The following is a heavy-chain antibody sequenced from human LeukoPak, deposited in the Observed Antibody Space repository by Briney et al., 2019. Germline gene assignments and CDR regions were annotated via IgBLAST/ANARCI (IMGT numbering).Heavy chain of an antibody. D-gene: IGHD2-21*01. Sequence: GGSLRLSCATSGFDFSNFAMHWVRQAPGKGLEWVAMLSYDGSTKYNLDSVRGRFTIFRDNSKNSLYLQMNNLRAEDTAVYYCARDLFGSLDYWGQGTLVTVSS. V-gene: IGHV3-30-3*01. J-gene: IGHJ4*02. CDR1: GFDFSNFA. CDR2: LSYDGSTK. CDR3: ARDLFGSLDY.